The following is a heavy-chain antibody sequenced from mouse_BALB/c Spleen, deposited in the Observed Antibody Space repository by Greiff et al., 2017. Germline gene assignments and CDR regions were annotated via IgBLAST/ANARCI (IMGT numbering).Heavy chain of an antibody. V-gene: IGHV1S81*02. CDR3: ARGEVVADFDD. D-gene: IGHD1-1*01. CDR2: INPSNGGT. Sequence: VKLQESGAELVKPGASVKLSCKASGYTFTSYYMYWVKQRPGQGLEWIGEINPSNGGTNFNEKFKSKATLTVDKSSSTAYMQLSSLTSEDSAVYYCARGEVVADFDDWGQGTTLTVSS. CDR1: GYTFTSYY. J-gene: IGHJ2*01.